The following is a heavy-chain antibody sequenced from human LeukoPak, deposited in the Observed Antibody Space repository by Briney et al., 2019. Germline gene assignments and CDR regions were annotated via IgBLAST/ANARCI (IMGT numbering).Heavy chain of an antibody. CDR1: GLTFSSYA. CDR3: AKDLGTYYDFWSGYYTGDYFDY. J-gene: IGHJ4*02. D-gene: IGHD3-3*01. V-gene: IGHV3-23*01. Sequence: GGSLRLSCAASGLTFSSYAMSWVRQAPGKGLEWVSAISGSGGSTYYADSVKGRFTISRDNSKNTLYLQMNSLRAEDTAVYYCAKDLGTYYDFWSGYYTGDYFDYWGQGILVTVSS. CDR2: ISGSGGST.